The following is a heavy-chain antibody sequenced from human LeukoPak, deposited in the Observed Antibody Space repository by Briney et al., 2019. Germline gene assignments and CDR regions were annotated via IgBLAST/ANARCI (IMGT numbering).Heavy chain of an antibody. D-gene: IGHD2-2*01. J-gene: IGHJ3*02. CDR2: IIPIFGTA. CDR1: GGTFSSYA. CDR3: ARVLIPIVVVPAATFFDI. Sequence: SVKVSCKASGGTFSSYAISWVRQAPGQGLEWMGGIIPIFGTANYAQKFQGRVTITADESTSTAYMELSSLRFEDTAVYYCARVLIPIVVVPAATFFDIWGQGTMVTVSS. V-gene: IGHV1-69*01.